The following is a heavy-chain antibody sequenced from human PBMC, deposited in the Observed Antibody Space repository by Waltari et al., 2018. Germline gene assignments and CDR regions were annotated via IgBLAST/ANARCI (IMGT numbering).Heavy chain of an antibody. Sequence: QVQLQQWGAGLLKPSETLSLTCGVRGGSFSPYYWGWIRQSPGKGLEWIGEINHAGNIHYNPSFKSRVTMSIDTARNQFSLEVKSVIAADTAVYFCARISGLDYATPMWGLGTVVTVSS. CDR2: INHAGNI. CDR1: GGSFSPYY. D-gene: IGHD5-12*01. J-gene: IGHJ3*01. V-gene: IGHV4-34*01. CDR3: ARISGLDYATPM.